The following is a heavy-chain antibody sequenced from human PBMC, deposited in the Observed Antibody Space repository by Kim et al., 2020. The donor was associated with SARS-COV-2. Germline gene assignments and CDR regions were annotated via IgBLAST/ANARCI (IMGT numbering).Heavy chain of an antibody. V-gene: IGHV4-61*02. CDR3: ARDDSAYGYCSGGSCYFKENPPAEYFDL. D-gene: IGHD2-15*01. CDR2: IYTSGST. Sequence: SETLSLTCTVSGGSISSGSYYWSWIRQPAGKGLEWIGRIYTSGSTNYNPSLKSRVTISVDTSKNQFSLKLSSVTAADTAVYYCARDDSAYGYCSGGSCYFKENPPAEYFDLWGRGTLVTVSS. CDR1: GGSISSGSYY. J-gene: IGHJ2*01.